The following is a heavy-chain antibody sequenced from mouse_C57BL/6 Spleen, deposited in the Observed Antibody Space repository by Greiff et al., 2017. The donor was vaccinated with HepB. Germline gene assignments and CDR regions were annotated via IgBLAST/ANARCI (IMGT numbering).Heavy chain of an antibody. V-gene: IGHV1-55*01. CDR1: GYTFTSYW. CDR2: IYPGSGST. Sequence: QVQLQQPGAELVKPGASVKMSCKASGYTFTSYWITWVKQRPGQGLEWIGDIYPGSGSTNYNDKFKSKATLTVDTSTSTAYMQLSSLTSEDAAVYDGARSYYYGSSYVGWYFDVWGTGTTVTVSS. CDR3: ARSYYYGSSYVGWYFDV. D-gene: IGHD1-1*01. J-gene: IGHJ1*03.